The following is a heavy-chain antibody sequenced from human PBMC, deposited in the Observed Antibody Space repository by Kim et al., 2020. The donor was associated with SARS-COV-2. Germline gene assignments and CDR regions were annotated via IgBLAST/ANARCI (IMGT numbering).Heavy chain of an antibody. CDR2: ISGGGDST. Sequence: GGSLRLSCAVSGFTFSSYGMSWVRQAPGKGLEWVSAISGGGDSTYYTDSVKGRFSISRDNSKNTLYLQMNTLRADDTAVYYCAKGTGKYYFDYWGQGSLVTVSS. CDR3: AKGTGKYYFDY. D-gene: IGHD3-10*01. J-gene: IGHJ4*02. V-gene: IGHV3-23*01. CDR1: GFTFSSYG.